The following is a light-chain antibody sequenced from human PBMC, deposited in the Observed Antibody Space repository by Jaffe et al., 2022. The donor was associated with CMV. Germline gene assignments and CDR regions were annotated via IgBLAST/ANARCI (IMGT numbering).Light chain of an antibody. J-gene: IGLJ3*02. CDR2: GNN. V-gene: IGLV1-40*01. CDR1: SSNIGAGYD. Sequence: QSVLTQPPSVSGAPGQRVTISCTGSSSNIGAGYDVHWYQLLPGTAPRLLIYGNNNRPSGVPDRFSGAKSGTSASLAITGLQAVDEADYYCQSYDNTSPVFGGGTKVTVL. CDR3: QSYDNTSPV.